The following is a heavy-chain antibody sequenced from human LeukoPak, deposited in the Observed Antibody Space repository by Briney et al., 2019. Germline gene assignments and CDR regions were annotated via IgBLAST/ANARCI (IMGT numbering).Heavy chain of an antibody. V-gene: IGHV4-34*01. Sequence: SETLSLTCAVYGGSFSGYYWSWLRQPAGKGLEWIGEINHSGSTNYNPSLKSRVTISADTSKNQFSLRLSSVTAADAAVYYCTSGYYPSDYWGQGTLVTVSS. CDR3: TSGYYPSDY. CDR2: INHSGST. CDR1: GGSFSGYY. D-gene: IGHD3-10*01. J-gene: IGHJ4*02.